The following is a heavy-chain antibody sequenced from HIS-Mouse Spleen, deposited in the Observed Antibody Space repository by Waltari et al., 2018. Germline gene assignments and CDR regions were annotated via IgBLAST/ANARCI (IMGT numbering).Heavy chain of an antibody. CDR3: AREGLERYYFDY. D-gene: IGHD1-1*01. CDR2: IYYSGST. J-gene: IGHJ4*02. Sequence: QVQLQESGPGLVKPSATLSLPCTVSGGSISSYHWSWIRQPPGKGLEWIGYIYYSGSTNYNPSLKSRVTISVDTSKNQFSLKLSSVTAADTAVYYCAREGLERYYFDYWGQGTLVTVSS. V-gene: IGHV4-59*01. CDR1: GGSISSYH.